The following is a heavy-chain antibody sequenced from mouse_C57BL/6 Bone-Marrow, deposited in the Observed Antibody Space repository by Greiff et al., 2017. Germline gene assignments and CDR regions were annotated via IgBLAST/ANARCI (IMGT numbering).Heavy chain of an antibody. CDR3: VRGAPWYYGSSPWFAY. V-gene: IGHV1-64*01. J-gene: IGHJ3*01. D-gene: IGHD1-1*01. CDR1: GYTFTSYW. Sequence: QVQLQQPGAELVKPGASVKLSCKASGYTFTSYWMHWVKQRPGQGLEWIGMIHPNSGSTYYNEKFKSKATLTVDKSSSTAYMQLSSLTSEDSAVYYCVRGAPWYYGSSPWFAYWGQGTLVTVSA. CDR2: IHPNSGST.